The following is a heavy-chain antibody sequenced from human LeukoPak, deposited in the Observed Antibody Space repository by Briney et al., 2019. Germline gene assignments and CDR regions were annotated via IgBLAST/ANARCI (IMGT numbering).Heavy chain of an antibody. CDR1: GYSISSGYY. V-gene: IGHV4-61*01. J-gene: IGHJ4*02. CDR3: ARGRYDSSGYYYGAFDY. CDR2: ISNRGST. D-gene: IGHD3-22*01. Sequence: KTSETLSLTCTVSGYSISSGYYWGWIRQPPGKGLEWIGYISNRGSTNYNPSLKSRVTISVDTSKKQLSLQVSSVTAADTAVYYCARGRYDSSGYYYGAFDYWGQGTLVTVSS.